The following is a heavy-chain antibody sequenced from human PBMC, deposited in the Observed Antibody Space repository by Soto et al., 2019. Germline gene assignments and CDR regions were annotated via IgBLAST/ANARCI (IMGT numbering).Heavy chain of an antibody. Sequence: HPGGSLRLSCAASGFTFSSYGMHWVRQAPGKGLEWVAVISYDGSNKYYADSVKGRFTISRDNSKNTLYLQMNSLRAEDTAVYYCAKLSGPFDYWGQGTLVTVSS. D-gene: IGHD2-8*02. J-gene: IGHJ4*02. CDR1: GFTFSSYG. V-gene: IGHV3-30*18. CDR3: AKLSGPFDY. CDR2: ISYDGSNK.